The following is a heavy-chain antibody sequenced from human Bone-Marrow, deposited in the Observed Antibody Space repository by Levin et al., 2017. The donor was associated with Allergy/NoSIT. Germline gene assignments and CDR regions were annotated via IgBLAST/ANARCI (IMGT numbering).Heavy chain of an antibody. CDR1: GFIFSDYS. D-gene: IGHD6-19*01. CDR3: VRDSTGWYRD. CDR2: IRTRTDGHTS. V-gene: IGHV3-72*01. J-gene: IGHJ4*02. Sequence: GGSLRLSCAASGFIFSDYSMAWVRQSPGKGLEWLGHIRTRTDGHTSEYAASVKGRVSMSRDDSRNSVYLQLHSLKTEDTAVYYCVRDSTGWYRDWGQGTLVTVSS.